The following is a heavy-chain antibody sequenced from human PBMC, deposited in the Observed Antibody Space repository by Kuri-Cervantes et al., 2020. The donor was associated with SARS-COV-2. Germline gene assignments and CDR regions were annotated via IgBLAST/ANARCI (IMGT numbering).Heavy chain of an antibody. V-gene: IGHV3-23*01. CDR1: GFTFSSYA. CDR2: ISGSGGST. J-gene: IGHJ4*02. D-gene: IGHD4-17*01. CDR3: AKDPKLNDYGDYFDY. Sequence: ETLSLTCAASGFTFSSYAMSWVRQAPGKGLEWVSAISGSGGSTYYADSVKGRFTISRDNSKNTLYLQMNSLRAEDTAVYYCAKDPKLNDYGDYFDYWGQGTLVTVSS.